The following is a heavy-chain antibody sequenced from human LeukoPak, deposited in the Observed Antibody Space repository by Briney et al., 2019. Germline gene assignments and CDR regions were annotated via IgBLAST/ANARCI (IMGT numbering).Heavy chain of an antibody. CDR1: GFTFSSYA. V-gene: IGHV3-23*01. CDR2: ISGSGGST. CDR3: AKMLESYDFDY. Sequence: GESLTLSCAASGFTFSSYAMSWVRQAPGKGLEWVSAISGSGGSTYYADSVKGRFTISRDNSKNTLYLQMNSLRAEDTAVYYCAKMLESYDFDYWGQGTLVTVSS. J-gene: IGHJ4*02. D-gene: IGHD1-26*01.